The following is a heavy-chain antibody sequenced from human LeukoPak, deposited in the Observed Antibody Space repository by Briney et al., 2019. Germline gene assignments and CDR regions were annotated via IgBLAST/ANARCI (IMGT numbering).Heavy chain of an antibody. Sequence: GGSLRLSCAASGFTFSSYAMHWVRQAPGKGLEWVAVISYDGSNKYYADSVKGRFTIPRDNSKNTLYLQMNSLRAEDTAVYYCAREFCSSTSCYTLETLKNYYYGMDVWGQGTTVTVSS. CDR1: GFTFSSYA. CDR2: ISYDGSNK. J-gene: IGHJ6*02. CDR3: AREFCSSTSCYTLETLKNYYYGMDV. V-gene: IGHV3-30-3*01. D-gene: IGHD2-2*02.